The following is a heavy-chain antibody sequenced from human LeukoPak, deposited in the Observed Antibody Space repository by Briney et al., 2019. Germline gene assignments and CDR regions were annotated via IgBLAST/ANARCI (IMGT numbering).Heavy chain of an antibody. Sequence: SETLSLTCTVSGGSISSSSYYWGWLREPPGKGLEWIGGMYYSGSTYSNPSLKRRVTISVDTSKNQFSLKQSSVTAADTAVYYCARLPGPGYFDYWGQGTLVTVSS. J-gene: IGHJ4*02. CDR1: GGSISSSSYY. CDR3: ARLPGPGYFDY. CDR2: MYYSGST. V-gene: IGHV4-39*01. D-gene: IGHD3-10*01.